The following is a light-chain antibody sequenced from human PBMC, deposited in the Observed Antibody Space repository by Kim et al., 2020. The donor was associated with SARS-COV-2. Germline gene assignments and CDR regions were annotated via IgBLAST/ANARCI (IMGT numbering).Light chain of an antibody. CDR3: SSRDSSGYVI. J-gene: IGLJ2*01. V-gene: IGLV3-19*01. Sequence: SSELTHDPALSVALGQTVRVTCQGDSLRKYYGSWYQQEPGQAPILVISGKNTRPSGIPDRISGSSSGNTASLTITGAQAEDEADYYCSSRDSSGYVIFGGGTQLTVL. CDR2: GKN. CDR1: SLRKYY.